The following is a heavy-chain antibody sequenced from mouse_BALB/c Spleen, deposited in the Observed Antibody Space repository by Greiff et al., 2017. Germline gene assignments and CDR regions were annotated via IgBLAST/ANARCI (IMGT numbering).Heavy chain of an antibody. CDR1: GFTFSNYW. CDR2: IRLKSNNYAT. CDR3: TRRIGNYEGFAY. Sequence: EVKLMESGGGLVQPGGSMKLSCVASGFTFSNYWMNWVRQSPEKGLEWVAEIRLKSNNYATHYAESVKGRFTISRDDSKSSVYLQMNNLRAEDTGIYYCTRRIGNYEGFAYWGQGTLVTVSA. V-gene: IGHV6-6*02. J-gene: IGHJ3*01. D-gene: IGHD2-1*01.